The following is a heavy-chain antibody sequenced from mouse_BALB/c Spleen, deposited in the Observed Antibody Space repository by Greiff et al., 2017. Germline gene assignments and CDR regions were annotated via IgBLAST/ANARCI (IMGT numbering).Heavy chain of an antibody. V-gene: IGHV10-1*02. CDR2: IRSKSNNYAT. D-gene: IGHD2-14*01. CDR3: VRRGYRYEGFDY. Sequence: EVQGVESGGGLVQPKGSLKLSCAASGFTFNTYAMNWVRQAPGKGLEWVARIRSKSNNYATYYADSVKDRFTISRDDSQSMLYLQMNNLKTEDTAMYYCVRRGYRYEGFDYWGQGTTLTVSS. CDR1: GFTFNTYA. J-gene: IGHJ2*01.